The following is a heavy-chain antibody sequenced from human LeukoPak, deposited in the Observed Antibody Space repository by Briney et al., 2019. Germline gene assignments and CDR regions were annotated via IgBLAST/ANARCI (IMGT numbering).Heavy chain of an antibody. J-gene: IGHJ4*02. CDR3: ANSVVYAHYYFDY. Sequence: GGSLRLSCAASGFTFSSYAMSWVRQAPGKGLEWVSAISGSGGSTYYADSVKGRFTISRDNSKNTLYLQMNSLRAEDTAVYYCANSVVYAHYYFDYWGQGTLVTDSS. CDR2: ISGSGGST. CDR1: GFTFSSYA. V-gene: IGHV3-23*01. D-gene: IGHD2-8*02.